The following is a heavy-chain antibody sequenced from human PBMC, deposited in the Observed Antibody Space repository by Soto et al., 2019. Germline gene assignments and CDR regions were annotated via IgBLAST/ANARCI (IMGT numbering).Heavy chain of an antibody. CDR1: GGSISSTDW. Sequence: QVQLQESGPGLVKPSGTLSLTCAVSGGSISSTDWWSWVRQPPGKGLEWIGEIYHGGSTNYNPSLKSRVTTSVDRSKNQFSLKLSSVTAADTAVYYCAISKSGGSYYFDYWGQGTLVTVSS. CDR3: AISKSGGSYYFDY. D-gene: IGHD1-26*01. J-gene: IGHJ4*02. CDR2: IYHGGST. V-gene: IGHV4-4*02.